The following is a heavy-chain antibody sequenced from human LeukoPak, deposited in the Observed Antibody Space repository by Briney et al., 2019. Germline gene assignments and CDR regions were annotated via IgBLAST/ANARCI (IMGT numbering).Heavy chain of an antibody. CDR3: ARGLTGYYNNWFDL. CDR2: NNPSGTST. D-gene: IGHD3-9*01. Sequence: ASVKVSCKASGNTFTSHYIHWVRQAPGQGLEWMGINNPSGTSTSYAQKFQGRVTMTRDTSTGTVYMELSSLTSEDTAAYYCARGLTGYYNNWFDLWGQGTLVTVSS. CDR1: GNTFTSHY. V-gene: IGHV1-46*01. J-gene: IGHJ5*02.